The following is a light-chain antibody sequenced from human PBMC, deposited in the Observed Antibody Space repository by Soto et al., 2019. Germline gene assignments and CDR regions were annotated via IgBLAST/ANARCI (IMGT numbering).Light chain of an antibody. CDR2: GAS. CDR3: QQANSFPIT. CDR1: QYINTR. J-gene: IGKJ5*01. V-gene: IGKV3-11*01. Sequence: EIVLTQSPATLSSFPGDRVTLSCRASQYINTRLAWYQHRPGQAPRLLIYGASNRATGIPARVSGSGSGTDFTLTISSLQPEDFATYYCQQANSFPITFGQGTRLEIK.